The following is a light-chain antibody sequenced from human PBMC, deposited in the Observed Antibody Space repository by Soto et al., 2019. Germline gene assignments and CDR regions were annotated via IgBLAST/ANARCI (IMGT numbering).Light chain of an antibody. J-gene: IGLJ1*01. CDR2: GVS. V-gene: IGLV2-14*01. CDR3: SSHTTTSSALQV. CDR1: ISDFVLYNY. Sequence: QSVLTQPASVSGSPGQSITISCTGIISDFVLYNYVSWYQQHPGKAPKLMLYGVSNRPSGVSNRFSGSKSGNTASLTISGLQAEDEADYYCSSHTTTSSALQVFGTGTKLTVL.